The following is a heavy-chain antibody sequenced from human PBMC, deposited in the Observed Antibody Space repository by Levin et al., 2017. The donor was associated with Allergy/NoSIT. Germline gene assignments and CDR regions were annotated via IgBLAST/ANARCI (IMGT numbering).Heavy chain of an antibody. V-gene: IGHV1-69*13. Sequence: SVKVSCKASGGTFSNYAITWVRQAPGQGLEWVGRIIPIFGTTNYAQTFQGRVTITADESTSVAYMELSSLTSEDTAVYYCAREPNDGSGSHHNIDAFDVWGQGTMLTVSS. J-gene: IGHJ3*01. CDR1: GGTFSNYA. D-gene: IGHD3-10*01. CDR3: AREPNDGSGSHHNIDAFDV. CDR2: IIPIFGTT.